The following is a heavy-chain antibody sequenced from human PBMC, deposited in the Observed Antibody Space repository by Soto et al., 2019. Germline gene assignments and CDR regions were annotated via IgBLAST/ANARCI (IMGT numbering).Heavy chain of an antibody. CDR3: ARDGYGMDV. CDR1: GYTFNTYA. Sequence: QVQLVQSGAEVKKPGASVTVSCKASGYTFNTYAITWVRQAPGQGLEWMGWISAYNGNTKYEQKLQGRVTMTTDTSTTTAYMELRGLRSDVTAIYYCARDGYGMDVWGQGTTVTVSS. J-gene: IGHJ6*02. V-gene: IGHV1-18*01. CDR2: ISAYNGNT.